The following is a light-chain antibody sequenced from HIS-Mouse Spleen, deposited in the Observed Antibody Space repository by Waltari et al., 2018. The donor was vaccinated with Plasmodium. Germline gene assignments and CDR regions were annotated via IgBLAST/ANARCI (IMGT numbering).Light chain of an antibody. J-gene: IGKJ3*01. CDR1: QSVSSN. CDR3: QQYNNWSFT. CDR2: GAS. Sequence: EIVMTQSPATLSVSPGERATLSCRASQSVSSNLAWYQQKPGQAPRLLIYGASTRATGIPASFSGSWSGTEFTLTISSLQSEDFAVYYCQQYNNWSFTFGPGTKVDIK. V-gene: IGKV3-15*01.